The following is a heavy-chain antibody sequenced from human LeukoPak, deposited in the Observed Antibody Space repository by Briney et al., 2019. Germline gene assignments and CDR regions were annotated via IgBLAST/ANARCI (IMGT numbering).Heavy chain of an antibody. CDR2: IKQDGTDK. J-gene: IGHJ6*03. Sequence: GGSLRLSCEASEFTFSSYWMSWVRQAPGKGLEWVANIKQDGTDKYYVESVKGRFTISRDNAKNSLYLQMNSLRAEDTAVYYCARDNRGWQGIAARPKRSDYYYMDVWGKGTTVTVSS. CDR1: EFTFSSYW. CDR3: ARDNRGWQGIAARPKRSDYYYMDV. D-gene: IGHD6-6*01. V-gene: IGHV3-7*01.